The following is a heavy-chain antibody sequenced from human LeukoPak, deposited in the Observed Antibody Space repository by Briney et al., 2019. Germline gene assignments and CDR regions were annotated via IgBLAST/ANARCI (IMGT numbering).Heavy chain of an antibody. CDR1: GYTLTELS. CDR2: FDPEDGET. V-gene: IGHV1-24*01. J-gene: IGHJ4*02. CDR3: ARLYYDSSGLLYYFDY. D-gene: IGHD3-22*01. Sequence: ASVKVSCKVSGYTLTELSMHWVRQAPGKGLEWMGGFDPEDGETIYAQKFQGRVTMTEDTSTDTAYMELSSLRSEDTAVYYCARLYYDSSGLLYYFDYWGQGTLVTVSS.